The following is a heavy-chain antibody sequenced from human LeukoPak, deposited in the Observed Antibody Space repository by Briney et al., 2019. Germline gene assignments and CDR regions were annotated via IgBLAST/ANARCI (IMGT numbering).Heavy chain of an antibody. J-gene: IGHJ6*04. D-gene: IGHD1-1*01. Sequence: GGSLRLSCAASGFTFSSYWMHWVRQAPGKGLVWVSRINSDGSSTSYADSVKGRFTISRDNAKNTLYLQMNSLRAEDTAVYYCARGPLTRLYYYYGTDVWGKGTTVTVSS. CDR2: INSDGSST. V-gene: IGHV3-74*01. CDR3: ARGPLTRLYYYYGTDV. CDR1: GFTFSSYW.